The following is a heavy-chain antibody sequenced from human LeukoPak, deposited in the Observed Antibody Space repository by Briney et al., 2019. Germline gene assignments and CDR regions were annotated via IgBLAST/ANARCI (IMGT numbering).Heavy chain of an antibody. J-gene: IGHJ4*02. CDR2: IIPNSGDT. V-gene: IGHV1-2*02. CDR1: GYTFTGYY. CDR3: ARDYYGSSGYFDY. Sequence: ASVKVSCKASGYTFTGYYMHWVRQAPGQGLEWMGWIIPNSGDTKYAQKFQGRVTMTRDTSISTAYMELTRLRSDDTAVYYCARDYYGSSGYFDYWGQGTLVTVSS. D-gene: IGHD3-22*01.